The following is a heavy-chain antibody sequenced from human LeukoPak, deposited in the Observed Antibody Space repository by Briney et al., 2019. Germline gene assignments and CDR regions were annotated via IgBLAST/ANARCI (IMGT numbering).Heavy chain of an antibody. J-gene: IGHJ6*03. Sequence: SETLSLTCTVSGGSISGFYWSWIRQPPGKGLEWIGYIYYSGSTNYNPSLKSRVTISVDTSKNQFSLKLSSVTAADTAVYYCARDGYSSGWYSYMDVWGKGTTVTISS. D-gene: IGHD6-19*01. CDR1: GGSISGFY. V-gene: IGHV4-59*01. CDR3: ARDGYSSGWYSYMDV. CDR2: IYYSGST.